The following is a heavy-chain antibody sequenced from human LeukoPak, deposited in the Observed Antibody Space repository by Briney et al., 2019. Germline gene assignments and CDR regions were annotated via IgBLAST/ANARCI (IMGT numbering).Heavy chain of an antibody. Sequence: GVSLRLSCVVSGFTFSNYSMNWVRQAPGKGLEWVSYISCRSSPIHYLYSVKGRFTVSRENAKNSLYLQMNSLRDEDTAVYYCARVIRRFGEFSSDYWGQGTLVTVSS. D-gene: IGHD3-10*01. CDR2: ISCRSSPI. CDR1: GFTFSNYS. CDR3: ARVIRRFGEFSSDY. J-gene: IGHJ4*02. V-gene: IGHV3-48*02.